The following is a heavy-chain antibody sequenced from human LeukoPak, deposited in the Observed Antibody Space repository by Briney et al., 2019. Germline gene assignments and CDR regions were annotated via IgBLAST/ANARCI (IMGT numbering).Heavy chain of an antibody. CDR2: IYYTGST. CDR3: ARIDAISKSSLAFDI. Sequence: SETLSLTCTVSGGSISSYYWSWIRQPPGKGLEWIGYIYYTGSTNYNPSLESRVIISVDTSQNQFSLNLSSVTAADTAVYYCARIDAISKSSLAFDIWGQGTMVTVSS. V-gene: IGHV4-59*01. D-gene: IGHD2-8*01. J-gene: IGHJ3*02. CDR1: GGSISSYY.